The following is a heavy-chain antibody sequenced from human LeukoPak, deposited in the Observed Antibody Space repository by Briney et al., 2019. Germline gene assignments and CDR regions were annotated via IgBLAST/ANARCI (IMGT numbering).Heavy chain of an antibody. CDR2: MNPNSGNT. D-gene: IGHD2-15*01. J-gene: IGHJ3*02. CDR3: ARGLVVLAATSWAFDI. CDR1: GYTFTTYD. Sequence: ASVKVSCKASGYTFTTYDINWVRQATGQGLEWMGWMNPNSGNTGYAQKFQGRVTMTRNTSISTAYMELSSLRSEDTAVYYCARGLVVLAATSWAFDIWGHGAMVTVSS. V-gene: IGHV1-8*01.